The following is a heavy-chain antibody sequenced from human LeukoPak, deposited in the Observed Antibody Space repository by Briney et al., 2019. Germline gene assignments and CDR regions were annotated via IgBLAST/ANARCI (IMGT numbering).Heavy chain of an antibody. Sequence: SGGSLRLSCAASGFTFSSYEMNWVRQAPGKGREGGSYISSSGSTIYYADSVKGRFTISRDNDKNSLYLKMNSLRAEDTAVYYCARDRGTWNDDGFDYWGQGTLVTVSS. J-gene: IGHJ4*02. CDR1: GFTFSSYE. D-gene: IGHD1-1*01. V-gene: IGHV3-48*03. CDR2: ISSSGSTI. CDR3: ARDRGTWNDDGFDY.